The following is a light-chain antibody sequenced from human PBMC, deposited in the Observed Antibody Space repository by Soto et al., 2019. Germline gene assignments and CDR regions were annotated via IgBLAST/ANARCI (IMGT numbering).Light chain of an antibody. Sequence: QSVLTQSPSASGTPGQRVTISCSGSSSNIGSNTVSWYQQLPGTAPKLLIYSNNQRPSGVPDRFSGSKSGTSASLAIGGLQSEDDGDYYCATWDDSLNGHVFGTGTKLTVL. CDR1: SSNIGSNT. CDR3: ATWDDSLNGHV. CDR2: SNN. J-gene: IGLJ1*01. V-gene: IGLV1-44*01.